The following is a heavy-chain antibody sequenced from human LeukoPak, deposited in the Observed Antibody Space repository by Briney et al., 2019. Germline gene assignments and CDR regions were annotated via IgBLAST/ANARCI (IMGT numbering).Heavy chain of an antibody. CDR3: ARSSYQYDSSANY. CDR1: GFTFSNYW. V-gene: IGHV3-74*01. CDR2: INSDGSST. D-gene: IGHD3-22*01. J-gene: IGHJ4*02. Sequence: GGSLRLSCAASGFTFSNYWMHWVRQAPGKGLVWVSRINSDGSSTSYADSVKGRFTISRDNAKNSLYLQLNSLRAEDTAVYYCARSSYQYDSSANYWGQGTLVTVSS.